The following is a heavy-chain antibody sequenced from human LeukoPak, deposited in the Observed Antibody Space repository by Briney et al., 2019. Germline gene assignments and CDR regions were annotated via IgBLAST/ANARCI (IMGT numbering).Heavy chain of an antibody. J-gene: IGHJ4*02. Sequence: GGSLRLSCAASGFTVSSNYMSWVRQAPGKGLEWVSVIYSGGSTYYADSVKGRFTISRDNSKNTLYLQMNSLRAEDTAVYYCASLFGEFPISFDYWGQGTLVTVSS. V-gene: IGHV3-53*01. CDR1: GFTVSSNY. D-gene: IGHD3-10*02. CDR2: IYSGGST. CDR3: ASLFGEFPISFDY.